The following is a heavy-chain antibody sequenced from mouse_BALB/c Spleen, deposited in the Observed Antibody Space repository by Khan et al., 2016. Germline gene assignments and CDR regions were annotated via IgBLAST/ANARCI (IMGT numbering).Heavy chain of an antibody. J-gene: IGHJ1*01. CDR3: ASRTLTPQYFDV. CDR1: GFNIKDTY. V-gene: IGHV14-3*02. Sequence: EVQLQESGAELVKPGASVKLSCTASGFNIKDTYMHWVKQRPEQGLEWIGKIDPTNGNTNYDPNFQGKATITADTSSNTAYLQLSSLASEDTAVYYCASRTLTPQYFDVWGAGTTVTVSS. CDR2: IDPTNGNT.